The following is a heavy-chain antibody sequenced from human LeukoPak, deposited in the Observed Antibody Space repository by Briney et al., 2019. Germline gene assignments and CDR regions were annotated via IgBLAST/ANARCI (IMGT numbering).Heavy chain of an antibody. V-gene: IGHV3-66*01. CDR1: EFSVGSNY. J-gene: IGHJ4*02. Sequence: GGSLRLSCAASEFSVGSNYMTWVRQAPGKGLEWVSLIYSGGSTYYADSVKGRFTISRDNSKNTLYLLMNSLRAEDTAVYYCARDLKYYYDSSGYYDYWGQGTLVTVSS. CDR2: IYSGGST. CDR3: ARDLKYYYDSSGYYDY. D-gene: IGHD3-22*01.